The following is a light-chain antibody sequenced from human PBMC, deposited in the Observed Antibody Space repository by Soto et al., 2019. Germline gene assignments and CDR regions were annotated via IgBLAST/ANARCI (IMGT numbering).Light chain of an antibody. V-gene: IGKV3-15*01. CDR1: QSVNNN. CDR3: QQYNNWPWT. CDR2: GAS. J-gene: IGKJ1*01. Sequence: VLTQSPGTLSLSPGERATLSCRASQSVNNNYLAWYQQKPGQSPRLLIYGASTRATGIPARFSGSGSGTEFTLTISSLQSEDFAVYYCQQYNNWPWTFGQGTKVDIK.